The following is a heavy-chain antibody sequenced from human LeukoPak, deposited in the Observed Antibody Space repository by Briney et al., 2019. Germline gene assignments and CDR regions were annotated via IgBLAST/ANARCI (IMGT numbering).Heavy chain of an antibody. Sequence: SVKVSCKASGGTFSSYAISWVRQAPGQGLEWMGGIIPIFGTANYAQKFQGRVTITTDESTSTAYIELSSLRSEDTAVYYCARDKAAAGTNWFDPWGQGTLVTVSS. CDR1: GGTFSSYA. J-gene: IGHJ5*02. CDR3: ARDKAAAGTNWFDP. D-gene: IGHD6-13*01. V-gene: IGHV1-69*05. CDR2: IIPIFGTA.